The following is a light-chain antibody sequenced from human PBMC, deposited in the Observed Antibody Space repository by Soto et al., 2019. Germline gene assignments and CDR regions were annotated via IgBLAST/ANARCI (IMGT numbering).Light chain of an antibody. J-gene: IGKJ1*01. CDR3: QQRSNWPTT. V-gene: IGKV3-11*01. CDR1: QSVSSY. Sequence: EIVLTQSPATLSLSPGERATLSCRASQSVSSYLAWYQQKPGQAPRLLIYDASNRATGIPARFSGSGSGTDFTLTISSREPEDFAVYYCQQRSNWPTTFGQGTKVDIK. CDR2: DAS.